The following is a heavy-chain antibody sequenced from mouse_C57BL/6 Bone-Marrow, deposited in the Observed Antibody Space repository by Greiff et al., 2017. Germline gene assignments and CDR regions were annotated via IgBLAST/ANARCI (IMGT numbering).Heavy chain of an antibody. Sequence: EVQLQQSGGGLVQPKGSLKLSCAASGFTFNTYAMHWVRQAPGKGLEWVARISSKSSNYATYYAYSVKDRFTISRDDSQSMLYLQMNNLKTEDTAMYYCVRPAQATFYAMDYWGQGTSVTVSS. CDR3: VRPAQATFYAMDY. J-gene: IGHJ4*01. V-gene: IGHV10-3*01. CDR1: GFTFNTYA. D-gene: IGHD3-2*02. CDR2: ISSKSSNYAT.